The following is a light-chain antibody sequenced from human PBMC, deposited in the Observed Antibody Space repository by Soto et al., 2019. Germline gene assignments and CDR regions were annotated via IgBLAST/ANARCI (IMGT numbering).Light chain of an antibody. J-gene: IGKJ2*01. CDR1: QTVSSRY. V-gene: IGKV3D-20*01. CDR3: QQYGSSNPYT. CDR2: DAS. Sequence: EIVLTQSPATLSVSLGESATLSCGASQTVSSRYLAWYQQRPGLAPRLLMYDASSRAAGIPDRFSGSGSGRVFTLTISRLEPEDSAVYYCQQYGSSNPYTFGQGTKFEIK.